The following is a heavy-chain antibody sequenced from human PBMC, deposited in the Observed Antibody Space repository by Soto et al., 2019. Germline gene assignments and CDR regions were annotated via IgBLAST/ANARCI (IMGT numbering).Heavy chain of an antibody. CDR2: ISTYNGNT. J-gene: IGHJ4*02. V-gene: IGHV1-18*04. Sequence: QVQLVQSGGEVKKPGASVNISCKATGYTFISYSITWVRQAPGQGLEWMGWISTYNGNTKYAQSLQGRVTLTRDTSTNTAFMEIRGLRSDDTAIYYFAREGAHSTGWYDYFDQWGQGTLVAVSS. CDR3: AREGAHSTGWYDYFDQ. D-gene: IGHD6-13*01. CDR1: GYTFISYS.